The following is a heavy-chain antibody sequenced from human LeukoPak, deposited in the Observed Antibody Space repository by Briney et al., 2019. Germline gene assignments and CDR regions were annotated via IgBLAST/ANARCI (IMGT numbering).Heavy chain of an antibody. J-gene: IGHJ6*03. CDR3: ARGGGIVGASNRYYYYMDV. D-gene: IGHD1-26*01. Sequence: GRSLRLSCAASGFTFDDYAMHWVRQAPGKGLEWVSGISWNSGSIGYVDSVKGRFTISRDNVKHSLYLQMNSLRAEDTALYYCARGGGIVGASNRYYYYMDVWGKGTTVTISS. CDR1: GFTFDDYA. V-gene: IGHV3-9*01. CDR2: ISWNSGSI.